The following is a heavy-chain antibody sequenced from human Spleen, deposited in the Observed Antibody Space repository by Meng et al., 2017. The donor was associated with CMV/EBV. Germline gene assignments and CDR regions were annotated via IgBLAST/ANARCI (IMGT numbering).Heavy chain of an antibody. D-gene: IGHD3-9*01. V-gene: IGHV1-2*02. CDR1: GYTFTGYY. J-gene: IGHJ6*02. CDR3: ARARHYDILTGYYRAYYYYYGMDV. CDR2: INPNSGGT. Sequence: ASVKVSCKASGYTFTGYYMHWVRQAPGQGLEWMGWINPNSGGTNYAQKFQGRVTMTRDTSISTAYMELSRLRSDDTAVYYCARARHYDILTGYYRAYYYYYGMDVWGQGTTVTVSS.